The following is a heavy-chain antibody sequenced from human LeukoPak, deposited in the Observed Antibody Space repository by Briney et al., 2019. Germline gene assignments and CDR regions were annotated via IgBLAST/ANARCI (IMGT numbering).Heavy chain of an antibody. V-gene: IGHV4-59*12. D-gene: IGHD2-2*01. J-gene: IGHJ4*02. CDR2: IYYSGST. CDR3: AREPGVVPATPFDY. Sequence: SETLSLTCTVSGGSINNYYWSWIRQPPGKGLEWIGYIYYSGSTNYNPSLKSRVTISLDTSKNQFSLKLSSVTAADTAVYYCAREPGVVPATPFDYWGQGTLVTVSS. CDR1: GGSINNYY.